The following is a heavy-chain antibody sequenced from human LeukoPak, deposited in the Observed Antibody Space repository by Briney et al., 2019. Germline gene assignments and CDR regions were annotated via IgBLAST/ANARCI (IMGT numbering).Heavy chain of an antibody. CDR3: AKDLGFPGYCSGGSCYSDN. CDR2: ISGSGGST. D-gene: IGHD2-15*01. Sequence: GGSLRLSCAASGFTFSSYAMSWVRQAPGKGPKWVSTISGSGGSTYYADSVKGRFTISRDNSKNTLHLQMNSLRAEDTAVYYCAKDLGFPGYCSGGSCYSDNWGQGTLVTVSS. V-gene: IGHV3-23*01. J-gene: IGHJ4*02. CDR1: GFTFSSYA.